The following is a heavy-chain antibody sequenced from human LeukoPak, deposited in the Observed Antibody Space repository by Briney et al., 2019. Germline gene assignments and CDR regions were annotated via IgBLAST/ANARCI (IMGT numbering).Heavy chain of an antibody. CDR2: MNPDSGRT. Sequence: GASVKVSCKASGYTFSSDDINWVRQATGQGPEWMGWMNPDSGRTDYAPKFQGRVSFTRNTSINAAYMELSLLTSEDTAVYYCARVELQPWNWFDPWGQGTLVTVSS. CDR1: GYTFSSDD. CDR3: ARVELQPWNWFDP. J-gene: IGHJ5*02. V-gene: IGHV1-8*03. D-gene: IGHD1-7*01.